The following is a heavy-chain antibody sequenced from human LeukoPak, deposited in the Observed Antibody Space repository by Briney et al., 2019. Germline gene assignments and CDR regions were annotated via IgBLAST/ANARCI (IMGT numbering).Heavy chain of an antibody. Sequence: GASVKVSCKFSGYTLTELSMHWVRQAPGKGLAWMGGFDPEDGETIYAQKFQGRVTMTEDTSTDTAYMELSSLRSEDTAVYYCATFRYCSGGSCYTSGFDPWGQGTLVTVSS. V-gene: IGHV1-24*01. CDR2: FDPEDGET. CDR1: GYTLTELS. CDR3: ATFRYCSGGSCYTSGFDP. D-gene: IGHD2-15*01. J-gene: IGHJ5*02.